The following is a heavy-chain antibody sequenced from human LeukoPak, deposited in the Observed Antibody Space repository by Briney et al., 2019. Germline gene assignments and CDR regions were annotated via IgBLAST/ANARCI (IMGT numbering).Heavy chain of an antibody. V-gene: IGHV4-59*01. D-gene: IGHD2-15*01. CDR2: IHDSGST. J-gene: IGHJ4*02. CDR1: GGSISSYY. CDR3: ARGRREQYCSGGSCYSALGFFDY. Sequence: SETLSLTCTVSGGSISSYYWSWIRQPPGKGLEWIGYIHDSGSTNYNPSLKSRVTISVDTSKNRFSLKLSSVTAADTAVYYCARGRREQYCSGGSCYSALGFFDYWGQGTLVTVSS.